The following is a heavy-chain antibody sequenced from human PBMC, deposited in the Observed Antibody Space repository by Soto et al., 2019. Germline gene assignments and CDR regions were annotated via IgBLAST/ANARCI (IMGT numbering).Heavy chain of an antibody. V-gene: IGHV3-21*01. Sequence: PGGSLRLSCAASGFTFSGYSMNWVRQAPGKGLEWVSSITSTSYINYADSMKGRFTISRDNAKNSLYLQMNSLRAEDTAVYYCARALYGDYGIDYWCQGALVTVSS. J-gene: IGHJ4*02. CDR2: ITSTSYI. D-gene: IGHD4-17*01. CDR3: ARALYGDYGIDY. CDR1: GFTFSGYS.